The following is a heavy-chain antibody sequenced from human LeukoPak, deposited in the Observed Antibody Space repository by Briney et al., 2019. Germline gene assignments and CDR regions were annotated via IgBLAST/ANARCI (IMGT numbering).Heavy chain of an antibody. V-gene: IGHV3-53*01. CDR1: GLTVSSNC. CDR2: IYSGGNT. CDR3: AELGITMIGGV. D-gene: IGHD3-10*02. J-gene: IGHJ6*04. Sequence: PGGSLRLSCAASGLTVSSNCMSWVRQAPGKGLEWVSFIYSGGNTYYADSVKGRFTISRDNSKNTVHLQMNSLRAEDTAMYYCAELGITMIGGVWGKGTTVTISS.